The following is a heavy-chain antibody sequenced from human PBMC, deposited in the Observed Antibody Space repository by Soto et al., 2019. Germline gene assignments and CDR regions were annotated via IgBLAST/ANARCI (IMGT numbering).Heavy chain of an antibody. Sequence: SETLSLTCNVSGDSVSNFYWNWIRQPAGKGLQWIGRIHTAGTNYNPSLRGRVTMSLDKSNNQFFLTLTSLTAADTAVYFCARGIVVRDNLVIPHFDYWRRGTLVTVSS. J-gene: IGHJ4*02. CDR2: IHTAGT. CDR3: ARGIVVRDNLVIPHFDY. V-gene: IGHV4-4*07. D-gene: IGHD2-21*01. CDR1: GDSVSNFY.